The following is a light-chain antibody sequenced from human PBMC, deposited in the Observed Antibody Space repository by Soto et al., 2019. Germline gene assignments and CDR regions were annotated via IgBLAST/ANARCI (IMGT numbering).Light chain of an antibody. CDR3: CSYTSSSTKV. V-gene: IGLV2-14*01. J-gene: IGLJ2*01. CDR1: SSDVGGYNY. Sequence: QSVLTQPVSVSGSPGQSITISCTGTSSDVGGYNYVSWYQQHPGKAPKLIIYDVSYRPSGISNRFSGSKSGNTASLSISGLQAEDEADYYCCSYTSSSTKVFGGGTKLTVL. CDR2: DVS.